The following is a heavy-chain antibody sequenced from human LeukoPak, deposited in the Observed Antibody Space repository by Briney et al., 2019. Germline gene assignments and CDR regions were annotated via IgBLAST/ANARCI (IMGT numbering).Heavy chain of an antibody. CDR3: ARGANYYDSSAVFY. V-gene: IGHV3-30*01. Sequence: PGGSLRLSCVASGVAFGSYAMHWVRQAPGKGLEWVAVISYDGSNKYYADSVKGRFTISRDTSKNTLYLQMNSLRAEDTAVYYCARGANYYDSSAVFYWGQGTLVTVSS. J-gene: IGHJ4*02. CDR2: ISYDGSNK. D-gene: IGHD3-22*01. CDR1: GVAFGSYA.